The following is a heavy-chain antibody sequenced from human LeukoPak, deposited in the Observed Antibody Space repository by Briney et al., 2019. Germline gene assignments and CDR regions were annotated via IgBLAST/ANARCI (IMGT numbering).Heavy chain of an antibody. Sequence: SETLSLTCAVYGASFSNYYWIWIRQPPGKGLEWIGEINLSGSTNYNPSLKSRVTISVDTSKNQFSLKLSSVTAADTAVYYCARGGHDYYDSSGPIDYWGQGTLVTVSS. D-gene: IGHD3-22*01. CDR2: INLSGST. V-gene: IGHV4-34*01. CDR3: ARGGHDYYDSSGPIDY. J-gene: IGHJ4*02. CDR1: GASFSNYY.